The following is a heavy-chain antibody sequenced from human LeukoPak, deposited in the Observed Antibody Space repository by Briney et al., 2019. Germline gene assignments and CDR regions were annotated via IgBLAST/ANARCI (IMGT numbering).Heavy chain of an antibody. J-gene: IGHJ5*02. D-gene: IGHD1-26*01. V-gene: IGHV4-31*03. CDR3: ARKVGATPTDWRFDP. CDR2: IYYSGST. CDR1: GGSISSGGYY. Sequence: SQTLSLTCTVSGGSISSGGYYWSWIRQHPGKGLEWIGYIYYSGSTYYNPSLKSRVTISVDTSKTQFSLKLSSVTAADTAVYYCARKVGATPTDWRFDPWGQGTLVTVSS.